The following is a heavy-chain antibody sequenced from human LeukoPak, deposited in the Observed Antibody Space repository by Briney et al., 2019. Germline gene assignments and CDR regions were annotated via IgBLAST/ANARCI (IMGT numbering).Heavy chain of an antibody. CDR3: AKSIAAAATHYWYFDL. D-gene: IGHD6-13*01. CDR2: ISGSGGST. J-gene: IGHJ2*01. Sequence: GGSLRLSCAASGLTFSSYAMSWVRQAPGKGLEWVSAISGSGGSTYYADSVKGRFTISRDNSKNTLYLQMNSLRAEDTAVYYCAKSIAAAATHYWYFDLWGRGTLVTVSS. CDR1: GLTFSSYA. V-gene: IGHV3-23*01.